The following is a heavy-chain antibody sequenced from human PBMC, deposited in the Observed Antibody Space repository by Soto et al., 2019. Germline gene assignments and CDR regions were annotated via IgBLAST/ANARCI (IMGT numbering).Heavy chain of an antibody. D-gene: IGHD3-10*01. Sequence: SLRLFCEASCFTCSSYEMNWVRQAPGKGLEWVSYISSSGSTIYYADSVKGRFTIYRDNAENSLYLQMNRLRAEDTAGYYCARVWSDAFDMWGQGTMVTVSS. CDR3: ARVWSDAFDM. CDR2: ISSSGSTI. J-gene: IGHJ3*02. CDR1: CFTCSSYE. V-gene: IGHV3-48*03.